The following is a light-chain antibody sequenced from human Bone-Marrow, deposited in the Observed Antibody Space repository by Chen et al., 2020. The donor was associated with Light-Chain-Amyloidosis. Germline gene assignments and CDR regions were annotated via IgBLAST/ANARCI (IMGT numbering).Light chain of an antibody. J-gene: IGKJ4*01. V-gene: IGKV4-1*01. CDR1: QSVLYSSNNKNY. CDR3: QQYYSTPLT. Sequence: DIVMTQSPASLAVSLGERATINCKSSQSVLYSSNNKNYLAWYQQKPGQPPKLLIYWAATRESGVPDRFSGSGSGTDFTLTISSLQAEDVAVDYCQQYYSTPLTFGRGTKVEL. CDR2: WAA.